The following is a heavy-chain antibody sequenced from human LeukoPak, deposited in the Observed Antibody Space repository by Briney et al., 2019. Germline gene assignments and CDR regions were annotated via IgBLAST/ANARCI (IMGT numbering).Heavy chain of an antibody. CDR2: IYYSGST. Sequence: PSETLSLTCTVSGGSISSYYWSWIRQPPGKGLEWIGYIYYSGSTNYNPSLKSRVTISVDTSKNQFSLKLSSVTAADTAVYYCASDIYGSGSYYKGDYYYYYMDVWGKGTTVTVSS. J-gene: IGHJ6*03. D-gene: IGHD3-10*01. CDR3: ASDIYGSGSYYKGDYYYYYMDV. V-gene: IGHV4-59*01. CDR1: GGSISSYY.